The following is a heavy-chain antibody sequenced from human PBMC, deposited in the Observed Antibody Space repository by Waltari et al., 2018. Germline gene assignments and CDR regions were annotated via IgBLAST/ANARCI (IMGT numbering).Heavy chain of an antibody. Sequence: EAHVVESGGGLVKPGGSLRLSCAASEFTFTDAWMSRVRQVPGKGPEGVGRSKRKTDGGTTDYAAPVKGRFTISRDDSKSTLYLQMNSLKTEDTAVYYCVSGGHYFDPWGQGTLVTVSS. CDR3: VSGGHYFDP. CDR2: SKRKTDGGTT. D-gene: IGHD1-26*01. V-gene: IGHV3-15*01. J-gene: IGHJ5*02. CDR1: EFTFTDAW.